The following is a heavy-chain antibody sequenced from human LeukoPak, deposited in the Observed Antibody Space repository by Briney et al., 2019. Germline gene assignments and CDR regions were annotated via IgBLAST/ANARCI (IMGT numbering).Heavy chain of an antibody. V-gene: IGHV1-69*05. Sequence: SVKVSCKASGGTFSSYATSWVRQAPGQGLEWMGGIIPIFGTANYAQKFQGRVTITTDESTSTAYMELSSLRSDDTAVYYCARGSGGGYSSSWSCFDPWGQGTLVTVSS. CDR3: ARGSGGGYSSSWSCFDP. CDR2: IIPIFGTA. D-gene: IGHD6-13*01. CDR1: GGTFSSYA. J-gene: IGHJ5*02.